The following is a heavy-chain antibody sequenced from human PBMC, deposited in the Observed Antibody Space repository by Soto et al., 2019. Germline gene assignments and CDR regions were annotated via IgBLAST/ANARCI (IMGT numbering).Heavy chain of an antibody. CDR2: ISVSGTST. Sequence: PGWSLRLSCACSVFTFIAYGMSWVRQAPGKGLEWVSGISVSGTSTYYADSVKGRFTISRDNSKNTLYLQMKRLRAEDTALYYCAKDWTRGSGGYPDYFDYWGQGTLVTVSS. D-gene: IGHD3-10*01. CDR1: VFTFIAYG. J-gene: IGHJ4*02. CDR3: AKDWTRGSGGYPDYFDY. V-gene: IGHV3-23*01.